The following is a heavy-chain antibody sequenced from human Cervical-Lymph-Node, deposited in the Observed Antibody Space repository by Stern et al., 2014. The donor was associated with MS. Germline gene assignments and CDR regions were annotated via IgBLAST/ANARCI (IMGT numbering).Heavy chain of an antibody. D-gene: IGHD3-10*01. J-gene: IGHJ4*02. V-gene: IGHV1-69*04. CDR3: ATGDYSYGSGPDY. Sequence: QVQLVQSGAEVRKPGSSVKVSCKASGGTLSRNAISWVRQAPGKGLEWLGRIIFMVVITNFAQKFQGRLTITADESTSTAYLELSSLKSEDTAVYYCATGDYSYGSGPDYWGQGTLVTVSS. CDR2: IIFMVVIT. CDR1: GGTLSRNA.